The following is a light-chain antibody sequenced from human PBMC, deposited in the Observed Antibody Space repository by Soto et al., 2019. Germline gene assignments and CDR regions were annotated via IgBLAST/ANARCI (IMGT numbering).Light chain of an antibody. CDR3: QQYRGRPST. J-gene: IGKJ2*01. V-gene: IGKV1-5*03. CDR1: QSISPW. Sequence: DIQMTQSPSTLSAYVGERVTITCRASQSISPWLAWYQKKPGKAPNLLIYRASNLQTGVPSRFSGSGSGTEFTLTINSLQPDDFATYYCQQYRGRPSTFGQGTKLEIE. CDR2: RAS.